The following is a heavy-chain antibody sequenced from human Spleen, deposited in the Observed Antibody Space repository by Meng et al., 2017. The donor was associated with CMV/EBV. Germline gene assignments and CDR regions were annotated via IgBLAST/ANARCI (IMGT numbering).Heavy chain of an antibody. D-gene: IGHD2-2*01. V-gene: IGHV1-2*02. CDR2: INPNSGGT. CDR1: FSDYY. Sequence: FSDYYIHWLRQAPGQGLEWMGWINPNSGGTNYAQKFQGRVTMTRDTSISTASVELSGLRSDDTAVYYCARILVPAFKNYFYYGMDVWGQGTTVTVSS. CDR3: ARILVPAFKNYFYYGMDV. J-gene: IGHJ6*02.